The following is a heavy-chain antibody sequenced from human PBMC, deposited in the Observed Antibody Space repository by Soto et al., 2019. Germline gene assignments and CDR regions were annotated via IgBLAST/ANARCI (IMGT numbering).Heavy chain of an antibody. Sequence: QVQLEESGGGLVKPGGSLRLSCAASGFTFSAFYMSWIRQAPGKGLEYISYISSSGTSANYADSVKGRFTISRDNAKNSLYLQMNSLRAEDTALYYCARDRGAVTGQYFDYWGQGALVTVSS. CDR2: ISSSGTSA. CDR1: GFTFSAFY. J-gene: IGHJ4*02. CDR3: ARDRGAVTGQYFDY. V-gene: IGHV3-11*05. D-gene: IGHD6-19*01.